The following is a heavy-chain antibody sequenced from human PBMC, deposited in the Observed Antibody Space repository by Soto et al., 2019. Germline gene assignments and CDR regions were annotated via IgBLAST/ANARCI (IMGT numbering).Heavy chain of an antibody. CDR3: ARGVSSGFDY. Sequence: SETLSLTCTVSGGSISSGGYYWSWIRQHPGKGLEWIGYICYSGSTYYNPSLKSRVTISVDTSKNQCSLKLSSVTAADTAVYYCARGVSSGFDYWGQRTLVTISS. V-gene: IGHV4-31*03. J-gene: IGHJ4*02. CDR2: ICYSGST. CDR1: GGSISSGGYY. D-gene: IGHD3-22*01.